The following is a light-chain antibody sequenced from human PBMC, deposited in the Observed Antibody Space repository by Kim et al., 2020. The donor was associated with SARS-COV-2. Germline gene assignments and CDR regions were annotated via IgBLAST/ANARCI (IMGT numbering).Light chain of an antibody. V-gene: IGKV1-5*03. CDR1: QSINTW. CDR3: QQYNSYSVT. CDR2: EAS. Sequence: APVGEGVTISCRASQSINTWLAWYQQKPGKAPKLLIYEASSLESGVPSRFSGSGSGTEFTLTISSLQPDDFATYYCQQYNSYSVTFGGGTKVDIK. J-gene: IGKJ4*01.